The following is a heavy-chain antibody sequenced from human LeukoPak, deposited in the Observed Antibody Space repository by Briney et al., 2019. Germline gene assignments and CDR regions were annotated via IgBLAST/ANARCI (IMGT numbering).Heavy chain of an antibody. D-gene: IGHD5-12*01. CDR1: GFIFSEFA. CDR3: ASPYSGYDGVSLDVH. Sequence: GGSLTLSCEASGFIFSEFAMTWVRQAPGKGLEWVAVIFSDEKTQVYADSVKGRFTISRDNSRNKLFLQMDSVRPDDTAICYCASPYSGYDGVSLDVHWGQGTKVTVSP. V-gene: IGHV3-30*04. J-gene: IGHJ4*02. CDR2: IFSDEKTQ.